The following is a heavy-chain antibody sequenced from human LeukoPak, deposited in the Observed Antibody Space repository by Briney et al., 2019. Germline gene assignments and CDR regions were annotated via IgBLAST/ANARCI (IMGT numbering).Heavy chain of an antibody. D-gene: IGHD1-7*01. CDR3: AKDRSGTTDYFDY. J-gene: IGHJ4*02. CDR1: GFTFSSYG. V-gene: IGHV3-33*06. Sequence: GGSLRLSCAASGFTFSSYGRHGVRQAPGKGQWVVAVIWYDGSNIYYADSVKGRFTISRDNSKNTLYLQMNSLRAEDTAVYYCAKDRSGTTDYFDYWGQGTLVTVSS. CDR2: IWYDGSNI.